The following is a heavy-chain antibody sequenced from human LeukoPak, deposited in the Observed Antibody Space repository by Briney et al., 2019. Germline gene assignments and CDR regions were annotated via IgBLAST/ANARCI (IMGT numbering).Heavy chain of an antibody. J-gene: IGHJ3*02. CDR3: ATDLLHRGYAFDI. CDR1: GGSISSGTYY. D-gene: IGHD5-12*01. V-gene: IGHV4-61*02. CDR2: IYGSGST. Sequence: PSETLSLTCTVSGGSISSGTYYWGWIRQPAGKGLEWIGRIYGSGSTNYNPSLKSRVTMSVDTSKNQFSLNLSSVTAADTAVYYCATDLLHRGYAFDIWGQGTMVTVSS.